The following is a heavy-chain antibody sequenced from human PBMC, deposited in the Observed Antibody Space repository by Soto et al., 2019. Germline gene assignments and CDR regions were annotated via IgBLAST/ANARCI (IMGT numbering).Heavy chain of an antibody. J-gene: IGHJ5*02. CDR3: AKDGSQTISGSYLSS. V-gene: IGHV3-72*01. CDR1: GFTFSDHY. CDR2: TRNKANSYTT. Sequence: PGGSLRLSCAASGFTFSDHYMDWVRQAPGKGLEWVGRTRNKANSYTTEYAASVKGRFTISRDDSKNSLYLQMNSLKTEDTAVYYCAKDGSQTISGSYLSSWGQGSLVTVSS. D-gene: IGHD1-26*01.